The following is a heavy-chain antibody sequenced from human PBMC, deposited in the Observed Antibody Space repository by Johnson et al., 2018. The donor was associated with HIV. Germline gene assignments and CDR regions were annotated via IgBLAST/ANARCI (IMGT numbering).Heavy chain of an antibody. CDR2: ISWNSGSI. D-gene: IGHD3-22*01. CDR3: ARESGWGHDAFDI. V-gene: IGHV3-9*01. CDR1: GFTFDDYA. Sequence: VQLVESGGGLVQPGRSLRLSCAASGFTFDDYAMHWVRQAPGKGLEWVSGISWNSGSIGYADSVKGRFTISRDNAKNSLYLQMNSLRAGDTAVYSCARESGWGHDAFDIWGQGTMVIVSS. J-gene: IGHJ3*02.